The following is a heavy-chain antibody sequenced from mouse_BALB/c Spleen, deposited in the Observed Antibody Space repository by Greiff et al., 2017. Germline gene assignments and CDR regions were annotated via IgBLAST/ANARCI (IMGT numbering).Heavy chain of an antibody. CDR1: GFSLTSYG. D-gene: IGHD4-1*01. Sequence: VQGVESGPSLVQPSQSLSITCTVSGFSLTSYGVHWVRQSPGKGLEWLGVIWRGGSTDYNAAFMSRLSITKDNSKSQVFFKMNSLQADDTAIYYCAKKGITGTYAMDYWGQGTSVTVSS. CDR3: AKKGITGTYAMDY. J-gene: IGHJ4*01. CDR2: IWRGGST. V-gene: IGHV2-5-1*01.